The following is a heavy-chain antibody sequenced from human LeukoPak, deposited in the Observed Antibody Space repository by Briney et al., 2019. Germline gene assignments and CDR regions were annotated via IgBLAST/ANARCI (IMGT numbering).Heavy chain of an antibody. D-gene: IGHD4-11*01. J-gene: IGHJ3*02. Sequence: ASVKVSCKTSGYTFTSYYIHWVRQAPGQGLEWMGIINPSGGSTAYAQKFQGRVTMTRDTSTNTVYMELSNLQSEDTAVYYCARPTAVGNAFHIWGQGTMFTVCS. V-gene: IGHV1-46*01. CDR1: GYTFTSYY. CDR2: INPSGGST. CDR3: ARPTAVGNAFHI.